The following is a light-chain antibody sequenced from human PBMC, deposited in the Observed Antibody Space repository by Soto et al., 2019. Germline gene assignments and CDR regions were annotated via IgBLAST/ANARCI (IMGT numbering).Light chain of an antibody. Sequence: IKMTQSPSSVSASVGDRVTITCRASQGISRFLAWYQQKSGKAPKFLIYAASSLQSGVLSRFSGSGSGTDFTLTINSLQPEDFATYYCQQTNSFPYTFGQGTKVEIK. CDR2: AAS. J-gene: IGKJ2*01. CDR3: QQTNSFPYT. CDR1: QGISRF. V-gene: IGKV1-12*01.